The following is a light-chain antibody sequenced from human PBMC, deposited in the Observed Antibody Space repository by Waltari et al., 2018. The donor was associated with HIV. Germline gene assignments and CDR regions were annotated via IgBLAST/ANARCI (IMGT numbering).Light chain of an antibody. CDR3: SAWV. CDR2: RNN. J-gene: IGLJ3*02. Sequence: QAGLTQPPSVSKGLRQTATLTCTGNSNNVGYQGAAWLQQHQGHPPKLLSYRNNNRPSGISERLSASRSGNTASLTITGLQPEDEADYYCSAWVFGGGTKLTVL. V-gene: IGLV10-54*01. CDR1: SNNVGYQG.